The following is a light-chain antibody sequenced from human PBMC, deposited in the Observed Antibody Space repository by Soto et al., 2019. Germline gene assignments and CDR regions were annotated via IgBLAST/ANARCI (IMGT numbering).Light chain of an antibody. CDR2: AAS. CDR3: QQRSSWPLT. J-gene: IGKJ4*01. CDR1: QNIDSY. V-gene: IGKV3-11*01. Sequence: EIVLTQSPATLSLSPGERATLSCRASQNIDSYLAWYQQKPGQAPRLLIYAASNRATGIPASFSGSGSGTDFTLTIRRLEPEDFAVYYCQQRSSWPLTFGGGTKVEIK.